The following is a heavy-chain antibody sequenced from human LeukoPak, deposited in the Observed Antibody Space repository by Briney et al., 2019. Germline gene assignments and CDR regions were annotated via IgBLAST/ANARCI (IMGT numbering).Heavy chain of an antibody. CDR3: ARDSYGPYAFDI. CDR1: GGTFSSYA. Sequence: SVKVSCKASGGTFSSYAISWVRQAPGQGLEWMGGIIPIFGTANYAQKFQGRVTITTDESTSTAYMELSSLRSEDTAVYYCARDSYGPYAFDIWGQGTMVTVSS. J-gene: IGHJ3*02. CDR2: IIPIFGTA. V-gene: IGHV1-69*05. D-gene: IGHD5-18*01.